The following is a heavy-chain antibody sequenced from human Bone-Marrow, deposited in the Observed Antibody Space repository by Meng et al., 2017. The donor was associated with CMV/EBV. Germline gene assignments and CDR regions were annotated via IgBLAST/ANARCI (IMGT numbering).Heavy chain of an antibody. CDR1: GFTFSSYG. V-gene: IGHV3-21*01. D-gene: IGHD1-26*01. CDR2: ISSSSSYI. J-gene: IGHJ6*02. Sequence: GESLKISCAASGFTFSSYGMHWVRQAPGKGLEWVSSISSSSSYIYYADSVKGRFTISRDNAKNSLYLQMNSLRAEDTAVYYCARVRRSGSYPAGYYYYGMDVWGQGTTVTVSS. CDR3: ARVRRSGSYPAGYYYYGMDV.